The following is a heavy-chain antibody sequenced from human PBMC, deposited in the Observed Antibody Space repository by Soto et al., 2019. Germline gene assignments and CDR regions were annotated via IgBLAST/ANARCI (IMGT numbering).Heavy chain of an antibody. CDR3: AKASSSNVYIFDS. CDR1: GYSFSSYS. Sequence: EVHLLESGGGLVQPGGSLRLSCAASGYSFSSYSMSWVRQAPGMGLEWVSAISVSGGSTYYADSVRGRFTISRDNSKNTLSLRMTSRRAGDTAVYYCAKASSSNVYIFDSWGQGTLVTVSS. D-gene: IGHD1-1*01. CDR2: ISVSGGST. J-gene: IGHJ4*02. V-gene: IGHV3-23*01.